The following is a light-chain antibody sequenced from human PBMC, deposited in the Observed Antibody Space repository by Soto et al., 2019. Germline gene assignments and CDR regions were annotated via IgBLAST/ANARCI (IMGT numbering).Light chain of an antibody. Sequence: QSALTQPASGSGSSGQSITISCYGTNSDIGSYNYVSWYLQHPGKAPKLIVFEVSNRPSGISDRFSGSKSGNTAYLTISGLQTEHEAVYYCNSFTSSNTLPYVFGTGTKVTV. V-gene: IGLV2-14*01. CDR2: EVS. CDR3: NSFTSSNTLPYV. CDR1: NSDIGSYNY. J-gene: IGLJ1*01.